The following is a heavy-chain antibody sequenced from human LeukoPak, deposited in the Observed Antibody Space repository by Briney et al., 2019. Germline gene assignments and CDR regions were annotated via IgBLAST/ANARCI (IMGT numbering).Heavy chain of an antibody. D-gene: IGHD3-22*01. J-gene: IGHJ4*02. V-gene: IGHV1-18*01. Sequence: ASVKVSCKASGYTFTSYGISWVRQAPGQGLEWMGWISTYNGNTKSAQNLQGRVTMTPDTSTNTAYMELRSLRSDDTAVYFCARCSSRYLSTSYSDYWGQGTLVTVSS. CDR1: GYTFTSYG. CDR3: ARCSSRYLSTSYSDY. CDR2: ISTYNGNT.